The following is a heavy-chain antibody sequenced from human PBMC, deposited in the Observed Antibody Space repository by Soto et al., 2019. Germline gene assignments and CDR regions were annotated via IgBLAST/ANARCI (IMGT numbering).Heavy chain of an antibody. J-gene: IGHJ6*02. CDR1: GFSFSSYS. V-gene: IGHV3-48*02. D-gene: IGHD6-19*01. CDR2: ISSSSSTI. CDR3: AREDIAVAGRDGMDV. Sequence: GGSLRLSCAASGFSFSSYSMTWVRQAPGKGLEWVSYISSSSSTIYYADSVKGRFTISRDNAKNSLYLQMNSLRDEDTAVYYCAREDIAVAGRDGMDVWGQGTTVTVSS.